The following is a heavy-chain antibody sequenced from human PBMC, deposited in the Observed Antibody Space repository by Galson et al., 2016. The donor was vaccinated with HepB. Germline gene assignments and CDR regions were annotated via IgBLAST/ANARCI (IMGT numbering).Heavy chain of an antibody. Sequence: SLRLSCAASGFTFSSYWMSWVRQAPGKGLEWVANIKQDGTEEYYVDSVKGRFTISRDNAKNSQYLQMNSLRAEDTAVYYCVSVYSSASWWPYWGQGTLVTVSS. V-gene: IGHV3-7*01. J-gene: IGHJ4*02. CDR1: GFTFSSYW. CDR2: IKQDGTEE. D-gene: IGHD6-19*01. CDR3: VSVYSSASWWPY.